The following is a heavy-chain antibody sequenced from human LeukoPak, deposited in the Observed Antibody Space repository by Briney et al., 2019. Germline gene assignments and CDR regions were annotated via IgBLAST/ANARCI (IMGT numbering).Heavy chain of an antibody. CDR1: GIIFSDHW. J-gene: IGHJ4*02. Sequence: PGGSLKLSCAASGIIFSDHWMTWVRQAPGKGLEWVATIKTDGRQIYYVDSVKGRFTISRDNAKNSLFLQMNSLRAEDTAIYFCGRGGGWEMNYWGQGTLATVSS. CDR2: IKTDGRQI. V-gene: IGHV3-7*04. CDR3: GRGGGWEMNY. D-gene: IGHD1-26*01.